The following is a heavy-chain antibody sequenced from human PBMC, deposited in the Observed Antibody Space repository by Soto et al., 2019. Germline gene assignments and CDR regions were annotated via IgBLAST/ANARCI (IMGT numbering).Heavy chain of an antibody. CDR3: ASDIVANDYYGMDV. Sequence: PGGSLRLSCAASGFTFSSYAMHWVRQAPGKGLEWVAVISYDGYNKYYADSVKGRFTISRDNSKNTLYLQMNSLRAEDTAVYYCASDIVANDYYGMDVWGQGTTVTVSS. CDR2: ISYDGYNK. J-gene: IGHJ6*02. V-gene: IGHV3-30*03. CDR1: GFTFSSYA. D-gene: IGHD5-12*01.